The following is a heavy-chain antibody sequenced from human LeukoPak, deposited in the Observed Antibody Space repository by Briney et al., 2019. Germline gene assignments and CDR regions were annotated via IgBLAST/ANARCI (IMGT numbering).Heavy chain of an antibody. CDR2: ISYNGAFI. D-gene: IGHD1-1*01. CDR1: GFPFGEFA. Sequence: GGSLRLSCVGSGFPFGEFAMHWVRQAPGKGLEWLSIISYNGAFIDYADSVKGRFTVSRDNAEHSLFLHMNSLRPEDTAFYYCAKVRGTLSSHFFFDYWGQGIRVTVSS. CDR3: AKVRGTLSSHFFFDY. V-gene: IGHV3-9*01. J-gene: IGHJ4*02.